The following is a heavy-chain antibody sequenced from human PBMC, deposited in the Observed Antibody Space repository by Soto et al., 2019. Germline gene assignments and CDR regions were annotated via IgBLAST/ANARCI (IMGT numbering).Heavy chain of an antibody. Sequence: ASVKVSCKVSGYTLTELSMHWVRQAPGKGLEWMGGFDPEDGETIYAQKFQGRVTMTEDTSTDTAYMELSSLRSEDTAVYYCATDQKLGGVVPAAICGYWGQGALVTVSS. CDR2: FDPEDGET. J-gene: IGHJ4*02. CDR3: ATDQKLGGVVPAAICGY. D-gene: IGHD2-2*02. V-gene: IGHV1-24*01. CDR1: GYTLTELS.